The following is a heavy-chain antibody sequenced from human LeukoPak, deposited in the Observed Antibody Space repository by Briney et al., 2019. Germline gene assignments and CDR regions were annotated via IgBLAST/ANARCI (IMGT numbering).Heavy chain of an antibody. V-gene: IGHV3-30-3*01. CDR2: MSSDGNAM. J-gene: IGHJ4*02. D-gene: IGHD3-22*01. CDR1: GFTFTAYL. Sequence: PGRSLRLSRAASGFTFTAYLIHWVRQAPGKGLEWVSVMSSDGNAMFYADSVKGRFTISRDNSKNTLYLQMNSLRAEDKAVYYCVRESEYYFDHSASFDYWGQGTLVTVSS. CDR3: VRESEYYFDHSASFDY.